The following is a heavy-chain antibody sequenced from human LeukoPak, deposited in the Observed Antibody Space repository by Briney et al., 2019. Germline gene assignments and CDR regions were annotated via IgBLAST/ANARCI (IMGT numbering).Heavy chain of an antibody. D-gene: IGHD3-22*01. V-gene: IGHV3-30*18. Sequence: GSLRLSFAVSGFTFSNYGFHWVRQAPGKGLEWVAIISYDGSNKLYADSVKGRFTISRDNSKNTLYLQMNSLRTEDTAFYYCAKDVYYDVSAPHAFDLWGQGTMVTVSS. CDR1: GFTFSNYG. J-gene: IGHJ3*01. CDR3: AKDVYYDVSAPHAFDL. CDR2: ISYDGSNK.